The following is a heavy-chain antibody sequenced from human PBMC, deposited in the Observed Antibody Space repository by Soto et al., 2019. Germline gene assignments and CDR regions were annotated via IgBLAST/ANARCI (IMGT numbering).Heavy chain of an antibody. CDR1: GLSVTSNY. Sequence: PVGSLGLSCAASGLSVTSNYMGWVRQAPRKGLEWVSFIKSGDATEYADSVKGRFTISREWSKNTLYFQMDSLRTEDTAVYYCARVVSDSEGRYHFDYWGQGTLVTVSS. CDR3: ARVVSDSEGRYHFDY. V-gene: IGHV3-53*01. D-gene: IGHD6-19*01. CDR2: IKSGDAT. J-gene: IGHJ4*02.